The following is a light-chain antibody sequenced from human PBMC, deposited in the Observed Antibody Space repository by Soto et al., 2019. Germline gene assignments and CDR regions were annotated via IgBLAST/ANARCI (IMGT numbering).Light chain of an antibody. V-gene: IGKV3-15*01. CDR1: QSVNSN. Sequence: EIVMTQSPATLSVSPGERATLSCRASQSVNSNLAWYQQKPGQAPRLLILGASTRATGIPARFSGSGSGTEFTLSISSLESEDFAVYYCKQYKEWPPFTFGQGTRM. CDR2: GAS. CDR3: KQYKEWPPFT. J-gene: IGKJ5*01.